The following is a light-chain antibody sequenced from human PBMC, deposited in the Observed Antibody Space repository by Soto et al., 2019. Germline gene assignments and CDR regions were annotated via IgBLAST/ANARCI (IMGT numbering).Light chain of an antibody. CDR2: GAS. CDR1: QSINSY. CDR3: QQSYSTLFT. J-gene: IGKJ4*01. Sequence: DIPMTQSPSSLSASVGDRVTITCRASQSINSYLNWYQQKPGKAPKLLIYGASSLQSGVPSRFSGSGSGTDFTLTISSLQPEDFATYYCQQSYSTLFTFGGGTKVEIK. V-gene: IGKV1-39*01.